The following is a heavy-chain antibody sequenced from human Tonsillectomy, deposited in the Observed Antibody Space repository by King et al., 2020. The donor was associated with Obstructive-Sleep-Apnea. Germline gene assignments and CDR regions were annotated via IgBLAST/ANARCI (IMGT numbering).Heavy chain of an antibody. CDR3: AGPLLDCSGVRCYFSYNHYYGLDV. CDR1: GYTFTSYY. D-gene: IGHD2-15*01. V-gene: IGHV1-46*04. J-gene: IGHJ6*02. Sequence: HVQLVQSGAEVKKPGASVKVSCKASGYTFTSYYIHWVRQAPGQGLDWMGVINPNGRTTDYAQKLQGRITMTSDTSTSTFYMELSSLRSEDTAIYYCAGPLLDCSGVRCYFSYNHYYGLDVWGQGTAVTVSS. CDR2: INPNGRTT.